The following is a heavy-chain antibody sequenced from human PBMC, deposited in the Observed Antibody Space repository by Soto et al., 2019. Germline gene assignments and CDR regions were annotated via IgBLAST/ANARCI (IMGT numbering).Heavy chain of an antibody. Sequence: SQTLSLTCVISGDSVSSNSAAWNWIRQSPSRGLEWLGRTYYRSRWYNDYAVSVRSRITVNADTSKNQFSLHLNSVTPEDTAVYYFSGTSSLQWYYMDVWDKGTXVPVSS. CDR1: GDSVSSNSAA. V-gene: IGHV6-1*01. CDR3: SGTSSLQWYYMDV. J-gene: IGHJ6*03. CDR2: TYYRSRWYN. D-gene: IGHD1-7*01.